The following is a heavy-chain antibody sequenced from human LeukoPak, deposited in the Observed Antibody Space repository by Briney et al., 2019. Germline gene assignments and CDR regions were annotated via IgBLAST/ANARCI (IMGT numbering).Heavy chain of an antibody. D-gene: IGHD2-21*01. J-gene: IGHJ4*02. V-gene: IGHV1-2*02. CDR2: INPKSGGT. CDR1: GYTFTGYY. Sequence: ASVKVSCEASGYTFTGYYMHWVRQAPGQGLEWMGWINPKSGGTNYEQKFQGRVTMTRETSISTAYMELGRLRSDDTAVYYCARGGVVSAPTFEDWGQGTLVTVSS. CDR3: ARGGVVSAPTFED.